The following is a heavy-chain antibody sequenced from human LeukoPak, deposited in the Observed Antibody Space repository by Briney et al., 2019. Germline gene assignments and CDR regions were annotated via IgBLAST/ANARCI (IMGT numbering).Heavy chain of an antibody. CDR3: ATKAGDFQERVSLDY. D-gene: IGHD1-1*01. CDR2: INNEGSDT. J-gene: IGHJ4*02. Sequence: GGSLRLSCVVSGLTFSHHWIHWVRQVPGKGLVWVSHINNEGSDTRYADFVKGRFTISRDNAKNTVYLQMNSLRAEDAALYFCATKAGDFQERVSLDYWGQGTLVTVSS. V-gene: IGHV3-74*01. CDR1: GLTFSHHW.